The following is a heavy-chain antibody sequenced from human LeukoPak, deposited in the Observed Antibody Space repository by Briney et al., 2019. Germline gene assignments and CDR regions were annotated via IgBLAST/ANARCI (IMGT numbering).Heavy chain of an antibody. CDR1: GFTFSSYS. CDR3: ARDLYSSSGESVDWFDP. J-gene: IGHJ5*02. CDR2: ISSSSSYI. D-gene: IGHD6-6*01. V-gene: IGHV3-21*01. Sequence: GGSLRPSCAASGFTFSSYSMNWVRQAPGKGLEWVSSISSSSSYIYYADSVKGRFTISRDNAKNSLYLQMNSLRAEDTAVYYCARDLYSSSGESVDWFDPWGQGTLVTVSS.